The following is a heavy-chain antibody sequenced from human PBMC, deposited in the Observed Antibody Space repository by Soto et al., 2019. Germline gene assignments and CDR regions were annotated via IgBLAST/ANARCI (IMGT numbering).Heavy chain of an antibody. Sequence: QVQLVQSGAEVKKPGASVKVSCKASGYTFTSYDISWVRQATGQGLEWMGWMNPNSGKTGFAQKFQGRVTMTRKTPISTSHMELSSLRSEDTAVYYCARERAHYGMDVWGQGTTVTVSS. CDR3: ARERAHYGMDV. CDR1: GYTFTSYD. D-gene: IGHD6-25*01. J-gene: IGHJ6*02. V-gene: IGHV1-8*01. CDR2: MNPNSGKT.